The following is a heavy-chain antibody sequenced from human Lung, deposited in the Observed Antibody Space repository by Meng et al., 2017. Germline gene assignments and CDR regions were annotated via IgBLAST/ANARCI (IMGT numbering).Heavy chain of an antibody. CDR2: INTDGSTT. CDR3: ARDLGGIFAY. J-gene: IGHJ4*02. Sequence: GGSLRLSCVASEFTFSSYWMHWVRQDPGKGLVWVSRINTDGSTTSYADSVKGRFTISRDNAKNTLYLQMNSLRAEDTAVYYCARDLGGIFAYWGQGGLVTVSS. D-gene: IGHD6-13*01. V-gene: IGHV3-74*01. CDR1: EFTFSSYW.